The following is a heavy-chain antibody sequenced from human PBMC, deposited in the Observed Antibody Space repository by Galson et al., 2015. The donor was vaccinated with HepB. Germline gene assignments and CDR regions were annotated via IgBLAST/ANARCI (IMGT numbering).Heavy chain of an antibody. D-gene: IGHD5-18*01. Sequence: SLRLSCAASGFTFSDYYMSWIRQAPGKGLEWVSYISSSGSTIYYADSVKGRFTISRDNAKNSLSLQMNSLRAEDTAVYYCARDLRIQPHYYYHYGMDVWGQGSTVTVSS. CDR3: ARDLRIQPHYYYHYGMDV. V-gene: IGHV3-11*01. J-gene: IGHJ6*02. CDR1: GFTFSDYY. CDR2: ISSSGSTI.